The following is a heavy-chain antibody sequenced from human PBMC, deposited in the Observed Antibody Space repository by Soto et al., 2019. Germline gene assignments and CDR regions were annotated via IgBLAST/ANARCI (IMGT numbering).Heavy chain of an antibody. J-gene: IGHJ4*02. D-gene: IGHD3-22*01. CDR3: AREYYYDSSGYRYYFDY. CDR2: IWYDGSNK. V-gene: IGHV3-33*01. Sequence: QVQLVESGGGVVQPGRSLRLFCAASGFTFSSYGMHWVRQAPGKGLEWVAVIWYDGSNKYYADSVKGRFTISRDNSKNTLYLQMNSLRAEDTAVYYCAREYYYDSSGYRYYFDYWGQGTLVTVSS. CDR1: GFTFSSYG.